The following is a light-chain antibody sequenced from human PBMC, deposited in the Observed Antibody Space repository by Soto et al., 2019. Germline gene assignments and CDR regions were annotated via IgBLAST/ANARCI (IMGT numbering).Light chain of an antibody. J-gene: IGLJ3*02. Sequence: QSVLTQSSSASASLGSSVKFTCTLSSGHSSYIIAWHQQQPGKAPRYLMKLEGSGSYNKGSGVPDRFSGSSSGADRYHTISNLQFEDEADYYCETWDSNIWVFGGGTKLTVL. V-gene: IGLV4-60*02. CDR3: ETWDSNIWV. CDR1: SGHSSYI. CDR2: LEGSGSY.